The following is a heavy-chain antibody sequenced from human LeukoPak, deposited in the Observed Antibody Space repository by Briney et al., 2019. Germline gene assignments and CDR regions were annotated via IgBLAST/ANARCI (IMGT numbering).Heavy chain of an antibody. V-gene: IGHV4-59*01. CDR1: GGSISSYY. Sequence: SETLSLTCSVSGGSISSYYWSWIRPPPGKGLEWIGYIYYSGSTNYNPSLKSRVTISVDTSKNQFSLKLSSVTAADTAVYYCARSAGRWLQIWRYGMDVWGQGTTVTVSS. J-gene: IGHJ6*02. CDR3: ARSAGRWLQIWRYGMDV. CDR2: IYYSGST. D-gene: IGHD5-24*01.